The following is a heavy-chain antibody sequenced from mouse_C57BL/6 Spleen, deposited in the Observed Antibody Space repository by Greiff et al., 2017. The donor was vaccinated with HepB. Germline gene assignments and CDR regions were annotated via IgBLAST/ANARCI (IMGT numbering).Heavy chain of an antibody. Sequence: VQLQQSGAELVRPGSSVKLSCKASGYTFTSYWMHWVKQRPIQGLEWIGNIDPSDSETHYNQKFKDKATLTVDKSSSTAYMQLSSLTSEDSAVYYCAREGVDDGYHLFAYWGQGTLVTVSA. D-gene: IGHD2-3*01. J-gene: IGHJ3*01. CDR3: AREGVDDGYHLFAY. CDR2: IDPSDSET. CDR1: GYTFTSYW. V-gene: IGHV1-52*01.